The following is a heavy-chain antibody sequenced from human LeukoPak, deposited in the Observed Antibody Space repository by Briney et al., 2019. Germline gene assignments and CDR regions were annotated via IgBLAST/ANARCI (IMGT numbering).Heavy chain of an antibody. D-gene: IGHD3-22*01. CDR1: GYTFTSYY. CDR3: ARRGYDSSGYGAFDI. Sequence: ASVKVSCKASGYTFTSYYMHWVRQAPGQGLEWMGIINPSGGSTSYAQKFQGRVTMTRDMSTSTVYMELSSLRSEDTAVYYCARRGYDSSGYGAFDIWGQGTMVTVSS. CDR2: INPSGGST. J-gene: IGHJ3*02. V-gene: IGHV1-46*01.